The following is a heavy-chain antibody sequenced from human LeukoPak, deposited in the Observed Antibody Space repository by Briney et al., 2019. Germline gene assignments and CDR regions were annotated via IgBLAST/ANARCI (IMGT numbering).Heavy chain of an antibody. V-gene: IGHV4-39*07. CDR3: ARARNYYDNSGYYYEGDAFDI. D-gene: IGHD3-22*01. CDR1: GGSISSSSYY. Sequence: PSETLSLTCTVSGGSISSSSYYWGWIRQPPGKGLEWIGNIYFSGSTSYNPSLKSRVTISVDTSKNQFSLRLSSVTAADTAVYYCARARNYYDNSGYYYEGDAFDIWGQGTMVTVSS. J-gene: IGHJ3*02. CDR2: IYFSGST.